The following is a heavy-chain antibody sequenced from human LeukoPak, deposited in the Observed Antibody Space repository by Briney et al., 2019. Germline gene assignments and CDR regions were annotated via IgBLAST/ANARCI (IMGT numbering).Heavy chain of an antibody. CDR2: IRYDGSNK. V-gene: IGHV3-30*02. Sequence: GGSLRLSCAASGFTFSSYGMHWVRQAPGKGLEWVAFIRYDGSNKYYADSVKGRFTISRDNSKNTLYLQMNSLRAEDTAVYYCAKDRPDLHYNPVDWGQGTLVTVSS. CDR3: AKDRPDLHYNPVD. D-gene: IGHD4-23*01. CDR1: GFTFSSYG. J-gene: IGHJ1*01.